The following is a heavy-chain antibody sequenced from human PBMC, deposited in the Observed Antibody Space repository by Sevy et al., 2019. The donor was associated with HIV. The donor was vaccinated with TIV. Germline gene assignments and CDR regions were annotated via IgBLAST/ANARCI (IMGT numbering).Heavy chain of an antibody. Sequence: GESLKISCKGSGYSFSNYWIAWVRQMPGKGLEGMGTIYPGDSDTRYSQPFQGQVIIPADESISTAYLQRISLQASDSAIYYCAGRGSNRLAYYGLDVWGQGTTVTVSS. CDR2: IYPGDSDT. CDR1: GYSFSNYW. V-gene: IGHV5-51*01. D-gene: IGHD6-13*01. CDR3: AGRGSNRLAYYGLDV. J-gene: IGHJ6*02.